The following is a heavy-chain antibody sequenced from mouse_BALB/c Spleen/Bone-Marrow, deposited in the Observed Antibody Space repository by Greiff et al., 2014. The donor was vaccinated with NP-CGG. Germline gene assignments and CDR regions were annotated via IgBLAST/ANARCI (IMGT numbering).Heavy chain of an antibody. CDR2: IDPANGNT. D-gene: IGHD1-1*01. Sequence: LVESGAELVKPGASVKLSCTASGFNIKDTYMHWVKQRPEQGLEWIGRIDPANGNTIYDPKFQGKATITADTSSNTAYLQLSSLTSEDTAVYYCARYYCGSSYFDYWGQGTTLTVST. J-gene: IGHJ2*01. CDR3: ARYYCGSSYFDY. V-gene: IGHV14-3*02. CDR1: GFNIKDTY.